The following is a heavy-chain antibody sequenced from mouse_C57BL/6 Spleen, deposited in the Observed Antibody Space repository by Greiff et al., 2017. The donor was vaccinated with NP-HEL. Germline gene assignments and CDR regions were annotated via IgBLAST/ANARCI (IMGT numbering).Heavy chain of an antibody. Sequence: EVQGVESGEGLVKPGGSLKLSCAASGFTFSSYAMSWVRQTPEKRLEWVAYISSGGDYIYYADTVKGRFTISRDNARNTLYLQMSSLKSEDTAMYYCTRGAVITTVAWYFDVWGTGTTVTVSS. CDR3: TRGAVITTVAWYFDV. V-gene: IGHV5-9-1*02. CDR1: GFTFSSYA. D-gene: IGHD1-1*01. CDR2: ISSGGDYI. J-gene: IGHJ1*03.